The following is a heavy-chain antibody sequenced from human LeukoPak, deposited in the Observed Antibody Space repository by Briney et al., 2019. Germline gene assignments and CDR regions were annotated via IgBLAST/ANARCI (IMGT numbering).Heavy chain of an antibody. Sequence: GGSLRLSCAASGFTFSSYAMSWVRQAPGKGLEWVSAISGSGGSTYYADSVKGRFTISRDNSKNTLYLQMNSLRAEDTAVYYCAEEAAVRGVRYPHNWFDPWGQGTLVSVSS. CDR3: AEEAAVRGVRYPHNWFDP. J-gene: IGHJ5*02. CDR1: GFTFSSYA. V-gene: IGHV3-23*01. D-gene: IGHD3-10*01. CDR2: ISGSGGST.